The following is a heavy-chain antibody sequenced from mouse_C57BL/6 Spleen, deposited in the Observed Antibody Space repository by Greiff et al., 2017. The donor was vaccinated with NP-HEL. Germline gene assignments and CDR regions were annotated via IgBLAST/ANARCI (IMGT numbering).Heavy chain of an antibody. D-gene: IGHD1-1*01. J-gene: IGHJ2*01. CDR3: ARTPYGSFDY. CDR1: GFTFSSYA. CDR2: ISDGGSYT. V-gene: IGHV5-4*01. Sequence: EVQRVESGGGLVKPGGSLKLSCAASGFTFSSYAMSWVRQTPEKRLEWVATISDGGSYTYYPDNVKGRFTISRDNAKNNLYLQMSHLKSEDTAMYYCARTPYGSFDYWGQGTTLTVSS.